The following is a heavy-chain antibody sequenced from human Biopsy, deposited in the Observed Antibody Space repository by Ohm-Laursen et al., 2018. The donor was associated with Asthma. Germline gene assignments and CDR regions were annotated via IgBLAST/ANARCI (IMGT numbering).Heavy chain of an antibody. CDR3: ARTFHFWSPYHAEHYQL. J-gene: IGHJ1*01. V-gene: IGHV3-7*03. Sequence: SLRLSCAAAGFTFSSYWMSWVRQAPGKGLEWVANIKKDGSEKYYVDSVKGRFTISRDNAKNSLYLHMNSLRKEDTAVYYCARTFHFWSPYHAEHYQLWGQGTLVTVSS. D-gene: IGHD3-3*02. CDR1: GFTFSSYW. CDR2: IKKDGSEK.